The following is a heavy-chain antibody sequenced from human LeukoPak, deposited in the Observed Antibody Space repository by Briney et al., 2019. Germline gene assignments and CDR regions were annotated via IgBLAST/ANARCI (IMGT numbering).Heavy chain of an antibody. J-gene: IGHJ4*02. D-gene: IGHD2-15*01. V-gene: IGHV3-7*04. CDR1: GFTFSSYW. CDR3: AKESGVYCSGGSCYLDH. Sequence: GGSLRLSCAASGFTFSSYWMSWVRQAPGKGLEWVANIKQDGSEKYYVDSVKGRFTISRDNAKNSLYLQMNSLRVEDTAVYYCAKESGVYCSGGSCYLDHWGQGTLVTVSS. CDR2: IKQDGSEK.